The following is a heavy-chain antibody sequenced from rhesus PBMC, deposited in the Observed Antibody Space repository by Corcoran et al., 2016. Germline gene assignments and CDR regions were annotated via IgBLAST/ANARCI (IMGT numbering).Heavy chain of an antibody. CDR2: ISGSGWST. CDR3: ARDVSYYYDSGYSGYFDY. V-gene: IGHV4-173*01. CDR1: GGSISSNY. D-gene: IGHD3-28*01. J-gene: IGHJ4*01. Sequence: QLQLQESGPGLVKPSETLSLTCAVSGGSISSNYWSWIRQPPGKGLEGIGRISGSGWSTDYNPSLKSRVTISTDTSKTQFSLKLSSVTAADTAVYYCARDVSYYYDSGYSGYFDYWGQGVLVTVSS.